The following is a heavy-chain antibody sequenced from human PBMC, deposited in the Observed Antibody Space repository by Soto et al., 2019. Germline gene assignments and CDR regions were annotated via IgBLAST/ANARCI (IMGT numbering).Heavy chain of an antibody. CDR1: GFTFSSYG. V-gene: IGHV3-33*01. CDR2: IWYDGSNK. Sequence: QVQLVESGGGVVQPGRSLRLSCAASGFTFSSYGMHWVRQAPGKGLEWVAVIWYDGSNKYYAESVKGRFTISRDNSKNTLYLKMNSLRAEDTAVYYCARPLLGSDFDPFDYWGQGTLVTVSS. J-gene: IGHJ4*02. CDR3: ARPLLGSDFDPFDY. D-gene: IGHD7-27*01.